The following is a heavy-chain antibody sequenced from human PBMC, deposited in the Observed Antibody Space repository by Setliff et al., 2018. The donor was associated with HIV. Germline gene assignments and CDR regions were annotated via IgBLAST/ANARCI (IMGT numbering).Heavy chain of an antibody. D-gene: IGHD2-15*01. V-gene: IGHV4-59*01. CDR3: ARVSRLHPFDP. J-gene: IGHJ5*02. CDR2: IYYTGIP. CDR1: GVSISNYY. Sequence: SETLSLTCEVSGVSISNYYWSWIRQPPGKGLEWIGYIYYTGIPTYNPSLEGRITMSVDRSKNQFSLRLTSVTAADTAMYYCARVSRLHPFDPWGQGTLVTVSS.